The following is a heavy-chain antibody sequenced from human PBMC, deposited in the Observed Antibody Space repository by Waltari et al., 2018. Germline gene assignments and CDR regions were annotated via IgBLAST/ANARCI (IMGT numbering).Heavy chain of an antibody. CDR2: MAIDGSNVK. D-gene: IGHD3-22*01. V-gene: IGHV3-30-3*01. CDR3: AREGDTSGFAGAFDV. CDR1: GFRFRNYV. J-gene: IGHJ3*01. Sequence: QEQLVESGGGVVQPGRSRSLSCAASGFRFRNYVLHWVRQAPGKGLEWVAVMAIDGSNVKQYAESVKGRFTISRDTSKYTLYLQMNSLRDEDTAVYYCAREGDTSGFAGAFDVWGQGTMVTVSS.